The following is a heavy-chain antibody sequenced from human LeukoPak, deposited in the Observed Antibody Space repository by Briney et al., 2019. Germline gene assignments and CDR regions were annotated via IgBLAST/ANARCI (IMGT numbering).Heavy chain of an antibody. Sequence: SETLSLTCTVSGGSITSFYWSWIRQPPEKGLEWIGYIYYSGNTNYNPSLKSRVTISVDRSKNQFSLKLSSVTAADTAIYYCAKGDPTFLFWYFDLWGRGTLVTVSS. D-gene: IGHD3-16*01. CDR2: IYYSGNT. CDR1: GGSITSFY. V-gene: IGHV4-59*01. CDR3: AKGDPTFLFWYFDL. J-gene: IGHJ2*01.